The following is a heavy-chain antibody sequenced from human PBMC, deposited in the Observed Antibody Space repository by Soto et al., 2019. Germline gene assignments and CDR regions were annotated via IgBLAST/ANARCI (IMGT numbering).Heavy chain of an antibody. CDR3: AKALRGYCSSTSCADYYYYYYMDV. CDR2: ISYDGSNK. Sequence: GGSLRLSCAASGFTFSSYGMHWVRQAPGKGLEWVAVISYDGSNKYYADSVKGRFTISRDNSKNTLYLQMNSLRAEDTAVYYCAKALRGYCSSTSCADYYYYYYMDVWGKGTTVTVSS. D-gene: IGHD2-2*01. V-gene: IGHV3-30*18. J-gene: IGHJ6*03. CDR1: GFTFSSYG.